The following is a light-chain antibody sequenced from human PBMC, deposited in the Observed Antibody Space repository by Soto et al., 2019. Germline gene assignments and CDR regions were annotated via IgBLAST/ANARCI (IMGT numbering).Light chain of an antibody. J-gene: IGKJ1*01. CDR2: RAS. V-gene: IGKV3-15*01. CDR1: QTIYSN. CDR3: QQNLGVHT. Sequence: IGMTQSPATLSVSPGERATLSCRASQTIYSNVAWYQQRPGQPPRLLIYRASSRATGIPTRFSGSGSGTEFTLTINSLQSEDFAVYYCQQNLGVHTFGQGTKVDIK.